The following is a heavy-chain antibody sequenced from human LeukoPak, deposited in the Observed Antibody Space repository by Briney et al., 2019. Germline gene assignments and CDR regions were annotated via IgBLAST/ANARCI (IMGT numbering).Heavy chain of an antibody. V-gene: IGHV1-2*06. Sequence: ASVKVSCKASGYTFTDYAIHWVRQARGQGIERMGRIDPNSGRTHYPQKFQVRLTVTRDTSITTAYMELSSLTSDDTAIYFCTRDLTTSGPIGIWGQGTLVTVSA. CDR3: TRDLTTSGPIGI. D-gene: IGHD3-9*01. CDR2: IDPNSGRT. J-gene: IGHJ4*02. CDR1: GYTFTDYA.